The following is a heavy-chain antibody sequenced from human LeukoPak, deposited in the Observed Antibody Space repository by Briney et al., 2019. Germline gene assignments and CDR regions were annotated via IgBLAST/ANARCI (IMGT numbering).Heavy chain of an antibody. CDR3: AKANWGGDCYFYYGLDV. Sequence: GASLRLSCAASGFTFNTYAMSWVRQAPGKGLEWVSVISGSGGTTYYADSVKGRFTISRDSSKNTLYLQMNSLRADDTAVYYCAKANWGGDCYFYYGLDVWGQGTTVTVSS. V-gene: IGHV3-23*01. J-gene: IGHJ6*02. CDR2: ISGSGGTT. CDR1: GFTFNTYA. D-gene: IGHD7-27*01.